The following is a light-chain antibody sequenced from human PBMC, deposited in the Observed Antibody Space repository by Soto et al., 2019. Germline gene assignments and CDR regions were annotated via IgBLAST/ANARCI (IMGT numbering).Light chain of an antibody. J-gene: IGKJ5*01. CDR2: DAS. Sequence: EIVLTQSPGTLSLSPGERTTLSCGASQSVSSRYLAWYQQKPGQAPRLLISDASNRATGIPARFSGSGSGTDFTLTISSLEPEDFAVYYCHQRQYWPPITFGQGTRLEIK. CDR1: QSVSSRY. CDR3: HQRQYWPPIT. V-gene: IGKV3-11*01.